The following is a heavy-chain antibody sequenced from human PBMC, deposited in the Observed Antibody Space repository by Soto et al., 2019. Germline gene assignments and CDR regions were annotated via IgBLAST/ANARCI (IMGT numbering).Heavy chain of an antibody. Sequence: ITLKESGPTLVKPTQSLTLTCTFSGFSLSADGVAVGWIRQPPGKALEWLALIYWDDDTRYRPSLKSRLIITKDTSKNHVVLTMINLDPVDTATYYCAHAYGGTSWPNDAFDVWGQGTVVTVSS. CDR3: AHAYGGTSWPNDAFDV. J-gene: IGHJ3*01. V-gene: IGHV2-5*02. CDR2: IYWDDDT. D-gene: IGHD2-2*01. CDR1: GFSLSADGVA.